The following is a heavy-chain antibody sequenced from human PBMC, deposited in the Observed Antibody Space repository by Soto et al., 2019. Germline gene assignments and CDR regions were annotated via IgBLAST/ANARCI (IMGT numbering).Heavy chain of an antibody. D-gene: IGHD1-26*01. CDR1: GPSFSSNI. J-gene: IGHJ3*01. CDR3: SKLWVGATLPSFDL. V-gene: IGHV3-33*06. CDR2: IWYERSNK. Sequence: LRGPWPLSCAARGPSFSSNIRRWVRQAPGKGLEWVAVIWYERSNKYYADSLKDRFTISRDNSKNTLFLQMNSLRADDTAVYYCSKLWVGATLPSFDLRGQGTKVTVSS.